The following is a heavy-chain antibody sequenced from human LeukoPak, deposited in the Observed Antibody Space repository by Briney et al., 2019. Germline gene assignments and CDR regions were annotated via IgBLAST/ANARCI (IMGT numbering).Heavy chain of an antibody. J-gene: IGHJ4*02. CDR2: IIPIFGTT. V-gene: IGHV1-69*06. Sequence: SVKVSCKASGGTFNSYAISWVRQAPGQGLEWMGGIIPIFGTTNYARKFRGRVTLTADKSTRTAYMELSSLRSEDTAVYYCASLNAGYWGQGTLVTVSS. CDR3: ASLNAGY. D-gene: IGHD2-8*01. CDR1: GGTFNSYA.